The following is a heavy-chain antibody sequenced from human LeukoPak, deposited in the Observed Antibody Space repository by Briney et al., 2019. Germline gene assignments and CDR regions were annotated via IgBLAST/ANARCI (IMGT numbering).Heavy chain of an antibody. Sequence: GGSLRLSCAVSGFTVSSKYMTWARQAPGKGLEWVSVIYSGGSTYYADSVKGRYTISRDNSKNTVYLQMNSLRAEDTAVYYCAGGITPLGYWGQGTLVTVSS. V-gene: IGHV3-66*01. J-gene: IGHJ4*02. CDR3: AGGITPLGY. CDR2: IYSGGST. CDR1: GFTVSSKY. D-gene: IGHD3-10*01.